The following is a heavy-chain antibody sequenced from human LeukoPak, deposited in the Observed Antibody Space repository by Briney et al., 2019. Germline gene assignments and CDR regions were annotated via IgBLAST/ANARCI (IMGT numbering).Heavy chain of an antibody. J-gene: IGHJ4*02. Sequence: SETLSLTCAVYGGSFSGYYGSWIRQPPGKGLEWIGEINHSGSTNYNPSLKSRVTISVDTSKNQFSLKLSSVTAADTAVYYCASISTGYSSKRAALGYWGQGTLVTVSS. CDR1: GGSFSGYY. D-gene: IGHD6-13*01. V-gene: IGHV4-34*01. CDR2: INHSGST. CDR3: ASISTGYSSKRAALGY.